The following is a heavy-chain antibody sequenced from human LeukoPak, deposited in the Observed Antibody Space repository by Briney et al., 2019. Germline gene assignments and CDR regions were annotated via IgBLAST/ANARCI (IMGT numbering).Heavy chain of an antibody. CDR1: GYTFTSYY. Sequence: GASVKVSCKASGYTFTSYYMHWVRQAPGQGLEWMGIINPSGGSTSYAQKFQGRVTMTRDTSTSTVYMELSSLRSEDTAVYYCARDAEDTMIVESRQGYFDLWGRGTLVTVSS. D-gene: IGHD3-22*01. CDR2: INPSGGST. J-gene: IGHJ2*01. V-gene: IGHV1-46*01. CDR3: ARDAEDTMIVESRQGYFDL.